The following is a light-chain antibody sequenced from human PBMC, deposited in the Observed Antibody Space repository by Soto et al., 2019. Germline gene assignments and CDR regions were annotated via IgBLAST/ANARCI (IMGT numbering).Light chain of an antibody. V-gene: IGLV2-14*03. J-gene: IGLJ1*01. CDR2: DVS. CDR1: SSDIGGYNY. Sequence: QSALTQPASVSGSPGQSITISCTGTSSDIGGYNYVSWYQQLPGKVTKLIIYDVSHRPSGVSDRFSDSKYGNAASLTISGVQAEDVAADYCCSYTSTSTLYVFGAETKVTVL. CDR3: CSYTSTSTLYV.